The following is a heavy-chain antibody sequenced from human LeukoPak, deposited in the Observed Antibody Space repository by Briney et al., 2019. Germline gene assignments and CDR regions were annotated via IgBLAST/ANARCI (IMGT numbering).Heavy chain of an antibody. CDR3: ARDIAAAVNWFDP. V-gene: IGHV3-21*01. D-gene: IGHD6-13*01. J-gene: IGHJ5*02. CDR2: ISSSSSYI. CDR1: GFTFSSYS. Sequence: GGSLRLPCAASGFTFSSYSMNWVRQAPGKGLEWVSSISSSSSYIYYADSVKGRFTISRDNAKNSLYLQMNSLRAEDTAVYYCARDIAAAVNWFDPWGQGTLVTVSS.